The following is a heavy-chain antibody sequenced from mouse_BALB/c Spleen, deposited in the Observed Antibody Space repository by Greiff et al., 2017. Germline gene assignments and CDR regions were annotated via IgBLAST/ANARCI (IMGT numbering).Heavy chain of an antibody. CDR2: ISSGGSYT. J-gene: IGHJ3*01. D-gene: IGHD2-3*01. CDR1: GFTFSSYA. CDR3: ARVYDAWFAY. Sequence: EVKLVESGGGLVKPGGSLKLSCAASGFTFSSYAMSWVRQSPEKRLEWVAEISSGGSYTYYPDTVTGRFTISRDNAKNTLYLEMSSLRSEDTAMYYCARVYDAWFAYWGQGTLVTVSA. V-gene: IGHV5-9-4*01.